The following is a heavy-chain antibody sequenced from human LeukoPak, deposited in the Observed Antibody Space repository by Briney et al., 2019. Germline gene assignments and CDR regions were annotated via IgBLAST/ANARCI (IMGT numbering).Heavy chain of an antibody. J-gene: IGHJ4*02. D-gene: IGHD6-19*01. CDR3: AKAGYSSGWYGDPADY. CDR2: ISSSSSYI. Sequence: GGSLRLSCAASGFTLDDYGMSWVRQAPGKGLEWVSSISSSSSYIYYADSVKGRFTISRDNAKNSLYLQMNSLRAEDTAVYYCAKAGYSSGWYGDPADYWGQGTLVTVSS. V-gene: IGHV3-21*04. CDR1: GFTLDDYG.